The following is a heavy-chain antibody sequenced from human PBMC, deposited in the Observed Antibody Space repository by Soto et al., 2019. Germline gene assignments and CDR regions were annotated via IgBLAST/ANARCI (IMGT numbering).Heavy chain of an antibody. CDR1: GFTFSNAW. Sequence: EVQLVESGGGLVKPGGSLRLSCAASGFTFSNAWMNWVRQAPGKGLEWVCRIKSKTDGGTTDYAAPVKGRFTISRDDSINTMYLQMNSLKTEDTAVYYCTTDSGSYFGGPYFQHWVQGTLVTVSS. CDR2: IKSKTDGGTT. J-gene: IGHJ1*01. D-gene: IGHD1-26*01. V-gene: IGHV3-15*07. CDR3: TTDSGSYFGGPYFQH.